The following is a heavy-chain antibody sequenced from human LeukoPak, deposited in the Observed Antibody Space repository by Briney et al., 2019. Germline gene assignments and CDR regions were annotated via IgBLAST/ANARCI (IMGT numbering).Heavy chain of an antibody. J-gene: IGHJ1*01. CDR3: ATYSSLNRREFQY. CDR2: IKTDGSEK. Sequence: GGSLRLSCEGSGFTFSNYWMGWVRQAPGKGLQWVVNIKTDGSEKYYVDSVKGRFTISRDNAKNSLYLQMNSLRAEDTAVYYCATYSSLNRREFQYWGQGTLLTVSS. D-gene: IGHD3-22*01. V-gene: IGHV3-7*01. CDR1: GFTFSNYW.